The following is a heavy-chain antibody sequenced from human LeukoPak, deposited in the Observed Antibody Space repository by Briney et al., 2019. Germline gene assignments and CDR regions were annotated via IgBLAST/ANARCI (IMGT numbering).Heavy chain of an antibody. CDR1: GFTFSRYS. Sequence: PGGSLRLSCAASGFTFSRYSMNWVRQAPGKGLEWVSSISSSSSYIYYADSVKGRFTISRDNAKTSLYLQMNSLRAEDTAVYYCARDLSSGWSLDYWGQGTLVTVSS. CDR2: ISSSSSYI. D-gene: IGHD6-19*01. J-gene: IGHJ4*02. V-gene: IGHV3-21*01. CDR3: ARDLSSGWSLDY.